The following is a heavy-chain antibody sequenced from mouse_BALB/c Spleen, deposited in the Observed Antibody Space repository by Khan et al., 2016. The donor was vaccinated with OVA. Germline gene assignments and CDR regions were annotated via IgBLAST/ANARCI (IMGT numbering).Heavy chain of an antibody. Sequence: EVQLVESGGGLVKPGGSLKLSCAASGFTFSSYAMSWVRQTPEKRLEWVATISSGGTYTYYPDSVKGRFTISRDNAKNTLYLQMNSLRSEDTAMYYCARHATTTEVATSDWCCDVWGAGTTVTVST. D-gene: IGHD1-1*01. V-gene: IGHV5-9-3*01. CDR3: ARHATTTEVATSDWCCDV. J-gene: IGHJ1*01. CDR2: ISSGGTYT. CDR1: GFTFSSYA.